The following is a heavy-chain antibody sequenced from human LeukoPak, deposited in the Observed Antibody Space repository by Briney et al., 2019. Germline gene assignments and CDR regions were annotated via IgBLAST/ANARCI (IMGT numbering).Heavy chain of an antibody. D-gene: IGHD2-21*01. Sequence: SETLSLTCTVSGGSISSYYWSWIRQTPGKGQEWIGYIYTSGSTNYIPSLKSRVTISLDTSKTQFSLKLSSVTAADTAMYYCARHEGWGSNYFDFWGQGTLVTVSS. CDR1: GGSISSYY. V-gene: IGHV4-4*09. CDR2: IYTSGST. J-gene: IGHJ4*02. CDR3: ARHEGWGSNYFDF.